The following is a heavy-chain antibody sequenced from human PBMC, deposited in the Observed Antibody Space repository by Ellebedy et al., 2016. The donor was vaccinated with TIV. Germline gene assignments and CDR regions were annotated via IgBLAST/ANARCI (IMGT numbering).Heavy chain of an antibody. D-gene: IGHD1-1*01. CDR3: AKVLAPTTYYYYGMDV. V-gene: IGHV3-23*01. CDR1: GFTFSSYA. CDR2: ISGSGGST. Sequence: GGSLRLXCAASGFTFSSYAMSWVRQAPGKGLEWVSAISGSGGSTYYADSVKGRFTISRDNSKNTLYLQMNSLRAEDTAVYYCAKVLAPTTYYYYGMDVWGQGTTVTVPS. J-gene: IGHJ6*02.